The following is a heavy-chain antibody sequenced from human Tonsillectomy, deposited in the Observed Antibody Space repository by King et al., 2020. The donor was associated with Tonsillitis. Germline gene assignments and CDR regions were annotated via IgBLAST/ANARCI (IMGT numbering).Heavy chain of an antibody. Sequence: QLVQSGAEVKKPGASVKVSCKASGYTFTSYDVNWVRQATGQGLEWMGCMNPDRGNTGYAQKVQGRVTMTRNTSLSTAYMERSSLRSEDTAVYYCARTRRGLAYYFDYWGQGTLVTVSS. CDR3: ARTRRGLAYYFDY. CDR2: MNPDRGNT. CDR1: GYTFTSYD. V-gene: IGHV1-8*01. D-gene: IGHD6-19*01. J-gene: IGHJ4*02.